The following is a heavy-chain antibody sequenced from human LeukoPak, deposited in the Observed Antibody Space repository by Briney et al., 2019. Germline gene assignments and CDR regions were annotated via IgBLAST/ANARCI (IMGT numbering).Heavy chain of an antibody. V-gene: IGHV1-2*06. J-gene: IGHJ6*03. CDR1: GYTFTGYY. Sequence: ASVKVSCKASGYTFTGYYMHWVRQAPGQGLEWMGRINPNSGGTNYAQKFQGRVTMTRDTSISTAYMELSRLRSDDTAVYYCARSKGEYGNHYYYMDVWGKGTTVTVSS. D-gene: IGHD4-17*01. CDR2: INPNSGGT. CDR3: ARSKGEYGNHYYYMDV.